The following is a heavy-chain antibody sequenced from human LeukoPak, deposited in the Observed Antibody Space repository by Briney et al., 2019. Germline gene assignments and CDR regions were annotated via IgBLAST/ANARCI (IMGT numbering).Heavy chain of an antibody. J-gene: IGHJ3*02. Sequence: SVKVSCKASGGTFSSYAISWVRQAPGQGLEWMGGIIPIFGTANYAQKFQGRVTITTDESTSTAYMELSSLRSEDTAVYYCARGPQEKYYDFWSGYWGLGAFDIWGQGTMVTVSS. CDR2: IIPIFGTA. CDR1: GGTFSSYA. V-gene: IGHV1-69*05. D-gene: IGHD3-3*01. CDR3: ARGPQEKYYDFWSGYWGLGAFDI.